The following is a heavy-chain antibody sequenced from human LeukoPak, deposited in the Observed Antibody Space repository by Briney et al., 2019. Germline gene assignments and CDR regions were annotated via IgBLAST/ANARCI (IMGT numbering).Heavy chain of an antibody. D-gene: IGHD3-9*01. V-gene: IGHV4-30-2*01. CDR2: IYHSGST. CDR3: ARLRGDYYDILTGTFDY. J-gene: IGHJ4*02. Sequence: SQTLSLTCAVSGGSISSGGYSWSWIRQPPGKGLEWIGYIYHSGSTNYNPSLKSRVTISVDTSKNQFSLKLSSVTAADTAVYYCARLRGDYYDILTGTFDYWGQGTLVTVSS. CDR1: GGSISSGGYS.